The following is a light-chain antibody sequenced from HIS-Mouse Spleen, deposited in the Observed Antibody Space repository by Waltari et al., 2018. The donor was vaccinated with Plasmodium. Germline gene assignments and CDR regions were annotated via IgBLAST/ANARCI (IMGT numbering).Light chain of an antibody. CDR2: EGS. CDR1: SRDLGSYPL. V-gene: IGLV2-23*01. CDR3: CSYAGSSTWV. J-gene: IGLJ3*02. Sequence: QSALTQPASAAGSPGQSITIPCTGTSRDLGSYPLVSWSQQHPGKAPKLMIYEGSKRPSGVSNRFSGSKSGNTASLTISGLQAEDEADYYCCSYAGSSTWVFGGGTKLTVL.